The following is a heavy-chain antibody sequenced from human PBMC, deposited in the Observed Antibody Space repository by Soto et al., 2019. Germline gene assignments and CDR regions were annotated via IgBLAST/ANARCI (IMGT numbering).Heavy chain of an antibody. J-gene: IGHJ4*02. D-gene: IGHD2-15*01. Sequence: ASVKVSCKASGYTFTSYYMHWVRQAPGQRLKWMGRINAGDGNTKYSQKFQGRVTITRDTSASTAYMELSSLRSEDTAVYYCVVEVATTYDYWGQGTLVTVSS. CDR1: GYTFTSYY. CDR3: VVEVATTYDY. V-gene: IGHV1-3*01. CDR2: INAGDGNT.